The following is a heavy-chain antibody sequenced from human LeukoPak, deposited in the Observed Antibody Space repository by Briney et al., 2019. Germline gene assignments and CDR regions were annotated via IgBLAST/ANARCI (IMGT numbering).Heavy chain of an antibody. V-gene: IGHV4-59*01. CDR2: IYYRGST. CDR3: AGHSSGWYKGYFDY. J-gene: IGHJ4*02. Sequence: SETLSLTCTVSGGSISSYYWSWIRPPPGKGLEWIGYIYYRGSTNNNPSLKSRVTISVDTSKNQFSLKLSSVTAADTAVYYCAGHSSGWYKGYFDYWGQGTLVTVSS. D-gene: IGHD6-19*01. CDR1: GGSISSYY.